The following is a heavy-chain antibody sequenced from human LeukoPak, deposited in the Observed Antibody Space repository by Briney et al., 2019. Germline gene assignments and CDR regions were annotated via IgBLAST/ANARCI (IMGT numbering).Heavy chain of an antibody. CDR1: GFTFSSYA. CDR3: AVVNSGYVDY. Sequence: GGSLRLSCVASGFTFSSYAMHWVRQAPGKGLEWVAVISYDGSNKYYADSVKGRFTISRDNSKNTLYLQMNSLRAEDTAVYYCAVVNSGYVDYWGQGTLVTVSS. CDR2: ISYDGSNK. J-gene: IGHJ4*02. V-gene: IGHV3-30*04. D-gene: IGHD1-26*01.